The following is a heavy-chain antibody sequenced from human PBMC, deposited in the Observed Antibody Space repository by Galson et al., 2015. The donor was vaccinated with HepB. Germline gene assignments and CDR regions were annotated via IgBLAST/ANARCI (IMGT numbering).Heavy chain of an antibody. CDR1: GFTFSSYG. Sequence: SLRLSCAASGFTFSSYGMHWVRQAPGKGLEWVAVISYDGSNKYYADSVKGRFTISRDNSKNTLYLQMNSLRAEDTAVYYCSLYCSSTSCYDYWGQGTLVTVSS. V-gene: IGHV3-30*03. J-gene: IGHJ4*02. D-gene: IGHD2-2*01. CDR2: ISYDGSNK. CDR3: SLYCSSTSCYDY.